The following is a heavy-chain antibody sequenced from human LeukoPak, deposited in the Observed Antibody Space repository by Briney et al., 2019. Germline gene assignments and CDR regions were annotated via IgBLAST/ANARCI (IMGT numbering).Heavy chain of an antibody. J-gene: IGHJ5*02. V-gene: IGHV6-1*01. CDR1: GERVSSNTAS. CDR2: TYYRSTWSN. CDR3: ARDRDSDFEWGPYDP. Sequence: SQTLSLTCAISGERVSSNTASWDWFRQSPSRGLEWLVRTYYRSTWSNDYAPSVKGRITINADTSRNQFSLHLNSVTPEDTAVYFCARDRDSDFEWGPYDPWGQGTLVVVSS. D-gene: IGHD4-11*01.